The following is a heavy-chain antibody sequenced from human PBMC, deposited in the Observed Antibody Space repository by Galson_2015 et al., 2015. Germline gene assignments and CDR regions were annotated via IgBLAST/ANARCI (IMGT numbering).Heavy chain of an antibody. CDR3: ARDPGSGYANYYYYYYYMDV. CDR2: ISYDGSNK. V-gene: IGHV3-30*01. Sequence: SLRLSCAASGFTFSSYAMHWVRQAPGKGLEWVAVISYDGSNKYYADSVKGRFTISRDNSKNTLYLQMNSLRAEDTAVYYCARDPGSGYANYYYYYYYMDVWGKGTTVTVSS. J-gene: IGHJ6*03. CDR1: GFTFSSYA. D-gene: IGHD3-3*01.